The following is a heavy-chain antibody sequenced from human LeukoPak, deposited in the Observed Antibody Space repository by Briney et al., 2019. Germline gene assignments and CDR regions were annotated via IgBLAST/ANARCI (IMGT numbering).Heavy chain of an antibody. CDR3: ARGQGVPGY. V-gene: IGHV3-74*01. J-gene: IGHJ4*02. CDR1: GFTFISHW. D-gene: IGHD3-10*01. CDR2: ISNDGSTT. Sequence: GGSLRLSCAASGFTFISHWMHWVRQAPGKGLVWVSRISNDGSTTSYADSVKGRFTISRDNAKNTLYLQMNSLRVEDTAVYYCARGQGVPGYWGQGTLVTVSS.